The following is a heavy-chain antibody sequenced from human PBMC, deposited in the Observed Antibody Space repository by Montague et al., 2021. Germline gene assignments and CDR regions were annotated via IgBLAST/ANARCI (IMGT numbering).Heavy chain of an antibody. D-gene: IGHD6-13*01. Sequence: SETLSLTCAVSGDFISSYTWWSWVRQPPGKGLEWIGEIFHSGSANYNPSLRSRITISVDKSKNEFSLHLNSVTPADTAVYYCERHGDDEWQQMAFWGQGTLVVVSS. J-gene: IGHJ4*02. CDR1: GDFISSYTW. CDR3: ERHGDDEWQQMAF. CDR2: IFHSGSA. V-gene: IGHV4-4*02.